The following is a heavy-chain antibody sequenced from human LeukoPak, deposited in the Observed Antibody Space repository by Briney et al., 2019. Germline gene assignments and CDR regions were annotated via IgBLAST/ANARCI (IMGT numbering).Heavy chain of an antibody. Sequence: PSETLSLTCTVSGGSISSGSYYWSSIRQPAGKGLEWIGRIYTSGSTNYNPSLKSRVTISVDTSKNQFSLKLSSVTAADTAVYYCASEAAAGGFDYWGQGTLVTVSS. CDR1: GGSISSGSYY. CDR3: ASEAAAGGFDY. V-gene: IGHV4-61*02. CDR2: IYTSGST. J-gene: IGHJ4*02. D-gene: IGHD6-13*01.